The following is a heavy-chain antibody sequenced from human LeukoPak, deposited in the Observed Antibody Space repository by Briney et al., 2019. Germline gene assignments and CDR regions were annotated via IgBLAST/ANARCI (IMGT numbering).Heavy chain of an antibody. D-gene: IGHD5-24*01. Sequence: GGSLRLSCVGSGFSFSTYDMGWVRQTPGKGLEWVSAISTTGGYTEDADSVKGRFTISRDNSQNTLFLQMHSLRAEDTAVYYCAKKPATIKFSLDIWGQGTLVTVSP. J-gene: IGHJ4*02. CDR3: AKKPATIKFSLDI. CDR1: GFSFSTYD. V-gene: IGHV3-23*01. CDR2: ISTTGGYT.